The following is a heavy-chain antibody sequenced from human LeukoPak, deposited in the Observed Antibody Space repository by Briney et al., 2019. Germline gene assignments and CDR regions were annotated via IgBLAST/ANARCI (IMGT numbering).Heavy chain of an antibody. V-gene: IGHV1-24*01. CDR1: GYSLTELS. J-gene: IGHJ6*02. D-gene: IGHD3-9*01. CDR2: IGPGDGET. CDR3: ATTRLVPLYYYGMDV. Sequence: ASVKVSCKVSGYSLTELSIHWVQQAPGKGLEWMGCIGPGDGETNYAQKFQGRVTMTEDTSTDTAYMELSSLRYDDTADYYCATTRLVPLYYYGMDVWGQGTTVAVSS.